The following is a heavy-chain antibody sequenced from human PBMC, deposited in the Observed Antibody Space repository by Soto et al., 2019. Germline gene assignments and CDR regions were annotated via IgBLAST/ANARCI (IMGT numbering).Heavy chain of an antibody. CDR1: GGSTSSSSYY. CDR2: IFYSGTT. D-gene: IGHD4-17*01. V-gene: IGHV4-39*01. Sequence: QLQLQESGPGLVKPSETLSLTCTVSGGSTSSSSYYWGWIRQPPGKGLAWIGSIFYSGTTYYNSALKSRVTLSVDTSKNQFSLKRSSVTAADTAVYYCASTIAAYYVDYISNYWGQGTLVTVAS. CDR3: ASTIAAYYVDYISNY. J-gene: IGHJ4*02.